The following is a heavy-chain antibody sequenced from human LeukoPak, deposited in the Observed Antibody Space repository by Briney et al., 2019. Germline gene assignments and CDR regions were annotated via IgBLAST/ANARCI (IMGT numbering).Heavy chain of an antibody. CDR2: IGGSGANT. CDR1: GFTFSSYA. J-gene: IGHJ4*02. V-gene: IGHV3-23*01. CDR3: AKRGVYGNFYFDY. Sequence: GGSLRLSCAASGFTFSSYAMSWVRQAPGKGLEWVSTIGGSGANTYYAGSLRGRFTISRDNFKNTLYLQMNSLRAEDTAVYYCAKRGVYGNFYFDYWGQGTLATVSS. D-gene: IGHD4-11*01.